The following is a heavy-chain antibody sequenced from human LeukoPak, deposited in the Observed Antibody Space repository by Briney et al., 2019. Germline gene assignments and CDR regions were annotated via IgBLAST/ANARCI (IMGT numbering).Heavy chain of an antibody. CDR3: ARRLLYGSGSWMVDAFDI. CDR1: GYSISSGYY. V-gene: IGHV4-38-2*02. Sequence: SETLSLTCTVSGYSISSGYYWGWIRQPPGKGLEWIGSIYHSGSTYYNPSLKSRVTISVDTSKNQFSLKLSSVTAADTAVYYCARRLLYGSGSWMVDAFDIWGQGTMVTVSS. D-gene: IGHD3-10*01. CDR2: IYHSGST. J-gene: IGHJ3*02.